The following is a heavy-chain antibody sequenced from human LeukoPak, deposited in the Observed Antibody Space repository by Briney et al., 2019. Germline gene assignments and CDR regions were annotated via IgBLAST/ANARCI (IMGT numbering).Heavy chain of an antibody. Sequence: PGGSLRLPCAASGFTFSDYYMNWIRQAPGKGLEWVSYISSSGSTIYYADSVKGRFTISRDNAKNSLYLQMNSLRAEDTAVYYCAREGNYDILTGYYSDYWGQGTLVTVSS. CDR2: ISSSGSTI. D-gene: IGHD3-9*01. V-gene: IGHV3-11*04. CDR1: GFTFSDYY. J-gene: IGHJ4*02. CDR3: AREGNYDILTGYYSDY.